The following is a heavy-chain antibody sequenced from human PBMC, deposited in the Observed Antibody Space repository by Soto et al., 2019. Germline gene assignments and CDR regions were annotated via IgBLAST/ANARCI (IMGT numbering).Heavy chain of an antibody. CDR2: ISPMFGAA. D-gene: IGHD3-10*01. CDR1: GGTFNTYA. CDR3: ARKVQVHTPAFAY. Sequence: QVQLVQSGAEMKKPGSSVKVSCQSSGGTFNTYAMNWVRQAPGQGPEWMGDISPMFGAANYAPKFQGRVTITADESTGTSYMQLSSLTSEETALYFCARKVQVHTPAFAYWGQGTLVTVSS. V-gene: IGHV1-69*19. J-gene: IGHJ4*02.